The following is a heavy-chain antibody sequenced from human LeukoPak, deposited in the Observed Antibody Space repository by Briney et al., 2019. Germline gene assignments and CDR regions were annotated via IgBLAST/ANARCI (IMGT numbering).Heavy chain of an antibody. CDR1: GGTFSSYT. CDR2: IIPILGIA. J-gene: IGHJ4*02. V-gene: IGHV1-69*02. D-gene: IGHD5-24*01. Sequence: ASVKVSCKASGGTFSSYTISWVRQAPGQGLEWMGRIIPILGIAKYAQKFQGRVTITADKSTSTAYMELSSLRSEDTAVYYCARSEEMATIDYWGQGTLVTVSS. CDR3: ARSEEMATIDY.